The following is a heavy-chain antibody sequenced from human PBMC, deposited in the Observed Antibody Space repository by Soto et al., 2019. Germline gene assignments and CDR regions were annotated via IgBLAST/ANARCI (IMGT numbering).Heavy chain of an antibody. CDR3: ARDRDYYDSSGYYDY. D-gene: IGHD3-22*01. CDR1: GFTFSSYG. V-gene: IGHV3-33*01. Sequence: GGSLRLSCAASGFTFSSYGMHWVRQAPGKGLEWVAVIWYDGSNKYYADSVKGRFTISRDNSKNTLYLQMNSLRAEDTAVYYCARDRDYYDSSGYYDYWGQGTLVTVSS. CDR2: IWYDGSNK. J-gene: IGHJ4*02.